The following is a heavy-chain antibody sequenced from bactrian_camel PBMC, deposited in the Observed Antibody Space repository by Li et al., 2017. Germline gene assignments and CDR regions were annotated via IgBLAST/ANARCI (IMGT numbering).Heavy chain of an antibody. CDR3: AAYIGRCGVLAVVAGRDIY. D-gene: IGHD6*01. V-gene: IGHV3S53*01. Sequence: HVQLVESGGGSVQAGESLRLSCVASGCTLPMNMGWFRRLPGQEREGVAAIAGDGRTDYADFVKGRFTSSRDNAKSTVYLQMNSLKPEDTAMYYCAAYIGRCGVLAVVAGRDIYWGQGTQVTVS. CDR1: GCTLPMN. CDR2: IAGDGRT. J-gene: IGHJ4*01.